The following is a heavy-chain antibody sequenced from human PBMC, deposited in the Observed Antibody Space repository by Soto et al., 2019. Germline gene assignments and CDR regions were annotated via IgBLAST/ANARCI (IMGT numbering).Heavy chain of an antibody. CDR1: GGSFSGYY. V-gene: IGHV4-34*01. Sequence: SETLSLTCAVSGGSFSGYYWSWIRQPPGKGLEWIGEINHSGSTNYNPSLKSRVTISVDTSKNQFSLKLSSVTAADTAVYYCAREYCSGGSCYSGVDPWGQGTLVTVSS. D-gene: IGHD2-15*01. CDR2: INHSGST. CDR3: AREYCSGGSCYSGVDP. J-gene: IGHJ5*02.